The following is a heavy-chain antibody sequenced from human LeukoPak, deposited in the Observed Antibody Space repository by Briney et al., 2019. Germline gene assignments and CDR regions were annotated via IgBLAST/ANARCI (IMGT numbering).Heavy chain of an antibody. CDR3: ARRGAMVRGLDY. V-gene: IGHV3-64*01. J-gene: IGHJ4*02. D-gene: IGHD3-10*01. CDR1: GFTFSSYA. CDR2: ISSNGGST. Sequence: GSLRLSCAASGFTFSSYAMHWVRQAPGKGLEYVSAISSNGGSTYYANSVKGRFTISRDNSKNTLYLQMGSLRAEDMAVYYCARRGAMVRGLDYWGQGTLVTVSS.